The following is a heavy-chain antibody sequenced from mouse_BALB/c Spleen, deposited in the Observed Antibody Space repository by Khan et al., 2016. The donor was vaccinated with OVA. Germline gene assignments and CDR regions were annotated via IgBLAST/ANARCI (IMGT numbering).Heavy chain of an antibody. J-gene: IGHJ3*01. CDR1: GYTFSSYW. CDR2: ILPGSGRN. D-gene: IGHD1-1*01. CDR3: ARGNYYGSSSWFGY. V-gene: IGHV1-9*01. Sequence: QVQLKQSGAELMKPGASVKISCKATGYTFSSYWIEWVKQRPGHGLEWIGEILPGSGRNNYNEKFKGKATFTADTSSNTAYMQLSNLTSDDSAVYCCARGNYYGSSSWFGYWGQGTLVTVSA.